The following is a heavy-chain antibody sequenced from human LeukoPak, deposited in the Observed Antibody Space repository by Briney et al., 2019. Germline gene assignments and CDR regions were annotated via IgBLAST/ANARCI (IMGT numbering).Heavy chain of an antibody. CDR3: ARVSGSIVARLAGFDS. J-gene: IGHJ5*01. D-gene: IGHD6-6*01. Sequence: ASVKVSCKASGYIFTKYGFTWVGQAPGQGLEWMGWIRAYDGYTNHAQKFQGRVTMTTDSSTSTAYMELRSLRSDDTAVYYCARVSGSIVARLAGFDSWGQGPLVTVSS. CDR1: GYIFTKYG. CDR2: IRAYDGYT. V-gene: IGHV1-18*01.